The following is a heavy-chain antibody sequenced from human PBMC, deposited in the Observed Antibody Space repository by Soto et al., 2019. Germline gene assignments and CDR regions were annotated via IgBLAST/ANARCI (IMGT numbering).Heavy chain of an antibody. V-gene: IGHV2-5*02. CDR3: AHIPFGGYSYGSNSVFGYFQH. CDR1: GFSLSTSGVG. Sequence: SGPTLVNPTQTLTLTCTFSGFSLSTSGVGVGWIRQPPGKALEWLALIYWDDDKRYSPSLKSRLTITKDTSKNQVVLTMTNMDPVDTATYYCAHIPFGGYSYGSNSVFGYFQHWGQGTLVTVSS. CDR2: IYWDDDK. D-gene: IGHD5-18*01. J-gene: IGHJ1*01.